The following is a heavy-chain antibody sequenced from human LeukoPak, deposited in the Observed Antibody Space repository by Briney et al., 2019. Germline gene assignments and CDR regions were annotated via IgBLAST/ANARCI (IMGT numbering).Heavy chain of an antibody. V-gene: IGHV3-21*03. J-gene: IGHJ4*02. D-gene: IGHD2-2*01. CDR2: IISSGSYI. CDR1: GFTFSSYA. CDR3: ARDFGGYCSSSNCYLGWLDY. Sequence: PGGSLRLSCAASGFTFSSYAMNWVRQAPGKGLEWVSSIISSGSYIYYADSVKGRFTISRDNAKNSLYLQINSLRAEDTSVYYCARDFGGYCSSSNCYLGWLDYWGQGTLVTVSS.